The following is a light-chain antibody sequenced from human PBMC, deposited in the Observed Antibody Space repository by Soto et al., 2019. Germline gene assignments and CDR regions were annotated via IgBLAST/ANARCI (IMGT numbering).Light chain of an antibody. Sequence: DIQMTQSPSSRSASVGDRVTITCRASQRISSYLNWYQQRPGKAPKLLIYSASNLQSGVPSTFSGSGSGTDFTLTISNLQPEYFATYYCQQSYKTPLTFGGGTKVEIK. CDR1: QRISSY. CDR3: QQSYKTPLT. V-gene: IGKV1-39*01. CDR2: SAS. J-gene: IGKJ4*01.